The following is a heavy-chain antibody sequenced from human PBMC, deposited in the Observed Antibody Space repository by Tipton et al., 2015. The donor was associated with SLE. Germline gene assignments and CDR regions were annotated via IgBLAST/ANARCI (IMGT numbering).Heavy chain of an antibody. CDR1: AGSISGYY. J-gene: IGHJ4*02. D-gene: IGHD3-10*01. V-gene: IGHV4-34*01. Sequence: TLSLTCAVYAGSISGYYWSWIRQPPGKGLEWIGEINLSGNTNYNPSLKGRVTISVDRSKNQFSLKLSSVTAADTAVYFCARGPYYDGSGSYYPGAFDYWGQGTLVTVSS. CDR3: ARGPYYDGSGSYYPGAFDY. CDR2: INLSGNT.